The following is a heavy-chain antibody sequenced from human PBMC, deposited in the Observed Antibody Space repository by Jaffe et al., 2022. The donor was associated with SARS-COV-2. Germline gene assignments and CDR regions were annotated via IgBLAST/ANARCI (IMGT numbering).Heavy chain of an antibody. Sequence: QVQLVESGGGVVQPGRSLRLSCAASGFTFSSYGMNWVRQAPGKGLEWVAVISYDGSNRYHADSMKGRFTISRDNSKNTLYLQMNSLRLEDTAVYYCAKDGQQWLSRGINYFEYWGQGILVTVSS. D-gene: IGHD6-19*01. J-gene: IGHJ4*02. CDR3: AKDGQQWLSRGINYFEY. V-gene: IGHV3-30*18. CDR2: ISYDGSNR. CDR1: GFTFSSYG.